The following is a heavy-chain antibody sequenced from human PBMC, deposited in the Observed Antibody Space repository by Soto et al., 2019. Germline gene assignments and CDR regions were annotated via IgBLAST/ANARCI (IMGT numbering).Heavy chain of an antibody. J-gene: IGHJ3*02. CDR2: VYWNDDK. V-gene: IGHV2-5*01. CDR3: ARGLATLPVFAFDI. Sequence: SGPTRVNPTQTLTLTCTLSGISLSTSGAGLGWIRQTPGKALEWLALVYWNDDKHYSPSLKSRLTITKDTSKNQAILTMTNMDPVDTATYYCARGLATLPVFAFDIWGQGTVVTVSS. D-gene: IGHD1-1*01. CDR1: GISLSTSGAG.